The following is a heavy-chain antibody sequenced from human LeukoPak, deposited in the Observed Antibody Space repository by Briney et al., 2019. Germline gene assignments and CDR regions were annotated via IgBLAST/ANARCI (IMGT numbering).Heavy chain of an antibody. D-gene: IGHD2-15*01. V-gene: IGHV4-4*07. J-gene: IGHJ6*03. CDR2: ISTSRGT. CDR1: GGSISNSY. Sequence: AETLSLICNVSGGSISNSYWAWVRRPAGKGLEWIGRISTSRGTAYNPSLKSRVTISVDNSKNLLSLSLTSVTAADTAVYYCARSGGSYYYYYMDVWGNGVAVTVSS. CDR3: ARSGGSYYYYYMDV.